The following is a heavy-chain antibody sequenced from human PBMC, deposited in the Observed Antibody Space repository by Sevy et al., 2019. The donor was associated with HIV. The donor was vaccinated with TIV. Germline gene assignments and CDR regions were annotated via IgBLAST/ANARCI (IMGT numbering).Heavy chain of an antibody. V-gene: IGHV3-30-3*01. D-gene: IGHD2-21*02. CDR1: GFTFSSYA. CDR2: ISSDGSNK. Sequence: GGSLRLSCAASGFTFSSYAMHWVRQAPGKGLEWVAVISSDGSNKYYSDSVKGRFTISRDNSKNTLYLQMNSLRAEDTAVYYCARAPCGGDCYTLNYWGQGTLVTVSS. CDR3: ARAPCGGDCYTLNY. J-gene: IGHJ4*02.